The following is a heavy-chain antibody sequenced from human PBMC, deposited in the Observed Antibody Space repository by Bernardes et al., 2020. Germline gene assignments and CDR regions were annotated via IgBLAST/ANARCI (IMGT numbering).Heavy chain of an antibody. CDR3: AKAGPVAPLKCFDP. Sequence: GSLRLSCAASGFTFSNYALSWVRQAPGKGLEWVSSINDDGGSTYYADSVKGRFTIPRDNSKNTLYMQMNSLRVEDTAVYYCAKAGPVAPLKCFDPWGQGTLVTVSS. J-gene: IGHJ5*02. D-gene: IGHD5-12*01. CDR2: INDDGGST. CDR1: GFTFSNYA. V-gene: IGHV3-23*01.